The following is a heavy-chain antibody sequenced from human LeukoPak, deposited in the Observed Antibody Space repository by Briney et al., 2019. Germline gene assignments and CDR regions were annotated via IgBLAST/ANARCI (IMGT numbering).Heavy chain of an antibody. D-gene: IGHD3-3*01. V-gene: IGHV3-11*06. CDR1: GFTFSDYY. J-gene: IGHJ6*02. CDR3: ARDPVYYDFWSGYLPYYYYYGMDV. Sequence: SGGSLRLSCAASGFTFSDYYMSWIRQAPGKGLEWVSYISSSSYYTNYADSVKGRFTISRDNAKNSLYLQMNSLRAEDTAVYYCARDPVYYDFWSGYLPYYYYYGMDVWGQGTTVTVSS. CDR2: ISSSSYYT.